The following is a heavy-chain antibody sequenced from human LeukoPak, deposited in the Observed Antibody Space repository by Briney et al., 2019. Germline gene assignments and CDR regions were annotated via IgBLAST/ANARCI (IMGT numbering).Heavy chain of an antibody. J-gene: IGHJ3*02. CDR3: ARVRGRNAFDI. Sequence: SETLSLTCTVSGGSISSGSYYWSWIRQPAGKGLEWIGRIYTSGSTNYNPSLKSRVTISVDTSKNQFSLKLSSVTAADTAVYYCARVRGRNAFDIWGQGTMVTVSS. V-gene: IGHV4-61*02. CDR2: IYTSGST. CDR1: GGSISSGSYY.